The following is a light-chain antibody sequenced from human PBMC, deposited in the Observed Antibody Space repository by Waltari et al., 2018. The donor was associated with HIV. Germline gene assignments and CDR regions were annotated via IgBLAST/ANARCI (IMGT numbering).Light chain of an antibody. J-gene: IGLJ3*02. CDR1: SSDVGGYNY. CDR2: EVS. CDR3: SSYTSSSTLRV. Sequence: QSALTQPASVSGSPGQSITISCTGTSSDVGGYNYVPWYQQHPGKAPKLMIYEVSNRPSGFSNRFSGSKSGNTASLTISGLQAEDEADYYCSSYTSSSTLRVFGGGTKLTVL. V-gene: IGLV2-14*01.